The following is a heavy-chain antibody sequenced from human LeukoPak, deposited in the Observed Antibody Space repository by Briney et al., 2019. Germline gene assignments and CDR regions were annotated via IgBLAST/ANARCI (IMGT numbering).Heavy chain of an antibody. CDR1: GGSFSGYY. Sequence: SETLSLTCAVYGGSFSGYYWSWIRQPPGKGLEWIGEINHSGSTNYNPSLKSRVTISVDTSKNQSSLKLSSVTAADTAVYYCGRDPSDYYGSGSYYPKLYFGDWGKGTLVTVSS. J-gene: IGHJ4*02. CDR2: INHSGST. V-gene: IGHV4-34*01. CDR3: GRDPSDYYGSGSYYPKLYFGD. D-gene: IGHD3-10*01.